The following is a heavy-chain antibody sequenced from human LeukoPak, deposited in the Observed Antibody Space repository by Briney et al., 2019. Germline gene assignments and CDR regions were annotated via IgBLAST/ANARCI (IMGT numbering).Heavy chain of an antibody. V-gene: IGHV3-74*01. CDR2: IQSDGSST. Sequence: PGGSLRLSCAASGFSFGSYWMHWVRGAPGKGLVWVSRIQSDGSSTDYADSVRGRFTISRDNAKNMLFLQMNSLRAEDTAIYYCVRGAPFDFWGQGTLVTVSS. CDR3: VRGAPFDF. J-gene: IGHJ4*02. CDR1: GFSFGSYW.